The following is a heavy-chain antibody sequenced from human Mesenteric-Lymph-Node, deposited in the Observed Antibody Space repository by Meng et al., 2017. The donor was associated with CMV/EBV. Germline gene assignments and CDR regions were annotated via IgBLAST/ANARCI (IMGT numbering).Heavy chain of an antibody. J-gene: IGHJ4*02. CDR1: GASISSGDYY. V-gene: IGHV4-30-4*01. Sequence: LRLSCTVSGASISSGDYYWSWIRQPPGKGLEWIGYIYHSGTTYYNPSLKSRVTISVDTSKSHFSLKLSSVTAADTAVYYCASSLSLRDPFDYWGQGTLVTVSS. CDR2: IYHSGTT. CDR3: ASSLSLRDPFDY.